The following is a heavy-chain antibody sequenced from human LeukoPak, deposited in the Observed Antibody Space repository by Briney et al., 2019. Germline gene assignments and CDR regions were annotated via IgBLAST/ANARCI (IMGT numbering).Heavy chain of an antibody. CDR3: ARAPHYYDSSGYNYFDY. CDR2: ISSSSSYI. CDR1: GFTFSSYS. D-gene: IGHD3-22*01. Sequence: GGSLRLSCAASGFTFSSYSMNWVRQAPGKGLEWVSSISSSSSYIYYADSVKGRFTISRDNAKNSLYLQMNSLRAEDTAVYYCARAPHYYDSSGYNYFDYWGQGTLVTVSS. V-gene: IGHV3-21*01. J-gene: IGHJ4*02.